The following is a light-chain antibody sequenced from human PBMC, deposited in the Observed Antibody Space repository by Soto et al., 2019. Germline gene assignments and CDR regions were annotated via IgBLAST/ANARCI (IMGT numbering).Light chain of an antibody. CDR1: QSLLHSSGQTF. CDR2: LSS. J-gene: IGKJ4*01. CDR3: MQALHLVT. Sequence: EIVMTQSPLSLPVTPGEPASISCRSSQSLLHSSGQTFLDWYLQKPGQPPQLLIYLSSIRASGVPDRFSGSGAGTDFTLKISIVEAEDVGVYYCMQALHLVTFGGGTKVEIK. V-gene: IGKV2-28*01.